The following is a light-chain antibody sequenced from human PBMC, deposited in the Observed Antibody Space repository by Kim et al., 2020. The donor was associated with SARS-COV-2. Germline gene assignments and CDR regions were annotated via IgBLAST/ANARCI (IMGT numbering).Light chain of an antibody. V-gene: IGLV2-14*03. J-gene: IGLJ3*02. CDR2: DVS. Sequence: QSALTQPASVSGSLGQSITISCTGSSSDVGADHYVSWYRHHPGKAPKLMIYDVSLRPSGVSNRFSGSKSGNTASLTISGLQAEDEADYYCSTYTDSVMFGGGTQLTV. CDR1: SSDVGADHY. CDR3: STYTDSVM.